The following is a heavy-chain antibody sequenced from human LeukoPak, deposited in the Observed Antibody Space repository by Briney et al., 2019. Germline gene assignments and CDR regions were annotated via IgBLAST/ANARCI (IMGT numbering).Heavy chain of an antibody. D-gene: IGHD3-10*01. Sequence: ASVKFSSTTSGYTFATYGITWVGQARGPGLEWRGWIGAFNGKTINTPKLPARVTLTTDTYTSTAYMGLRSLRSDDTAMYYCGRDQSSGSGSYQDYWGQGTLVTVSS. J-gene: IGHJ4*02. V-gene: IGHV1-18*01. CDR1: GYTFATYG. CDR2: IGAFNGKT. CDR3: GRDQSSGSGSYQDY.